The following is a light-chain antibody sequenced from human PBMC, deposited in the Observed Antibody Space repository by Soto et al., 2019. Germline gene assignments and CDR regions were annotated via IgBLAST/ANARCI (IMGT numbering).Light chain of an antibody. Sequence: EIVLTQSPATLSLSPGERATLSCRANQSVSTYLAWYQQQRGQAPRLLIYDSSHRATGIPARFSGSGSGTAFTHTISSLEPEDFAVYYCRQGSTTFGGGTKVDI. CDR1: QSVSTY. CDR3: RQGSTT. CDR2: DSS. J-gene: IGKJ4*01. V-gene: IGKV3-11*01.